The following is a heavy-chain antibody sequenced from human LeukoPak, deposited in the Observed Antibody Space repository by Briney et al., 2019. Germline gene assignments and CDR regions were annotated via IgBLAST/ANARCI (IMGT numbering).Heavy chain of an antibody. CDR2: ISGTGGTI. J-gene: IGHJ4*02. CDR1: GVILSDSY. D-gene: IGHD3-22*01. V-gene: IGHV3-11*04. Sequence: RGALRLSRAASGVILSDSYMSWIRQAPGKRLEWLSYISGTGGTIYSADSVKGRLTISRDNAKNSLYLQMNSLSAADTAVYYCARIPDDRSGYPFDYWGQGTLVTVSS. CDR3: ARIPDDRSGYPFDY.